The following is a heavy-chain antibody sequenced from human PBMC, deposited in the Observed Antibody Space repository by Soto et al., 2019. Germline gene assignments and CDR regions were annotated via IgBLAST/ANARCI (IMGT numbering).Heavy chain of an antibody. CDR1: GGTFSSYT. V-gene: IGHV1-69*02. D-gene: IGHD6-19*01. Sequence: QVQLVQSGAEVKKPGSSVKVSCKASGGTFSSYTISWVRQAPGQGLEWMGRIIPILGIAKYAQKFQGRVTITADKPTSTPYMELSSLRSEDTEVYYCPSLPVADVHFDIWGQGTLVTVSS. CDR3: PSLPVADVHFDI. CDR2: IIPILGIA. J-gene: IGHJ3*02.